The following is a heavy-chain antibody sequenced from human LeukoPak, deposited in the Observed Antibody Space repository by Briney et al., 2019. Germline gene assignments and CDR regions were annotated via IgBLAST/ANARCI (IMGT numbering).Heavy chain of an antibody. J-gene: IGHJ5*02. CDR2: IYYSGST. CDR3: ARLVVPAAMSFDP. Sequence: SETLSLTCTVSGGSISSSSYYWGWIRQPPGKGLEWIGSIYYSGSTYYNPSLKSRVTISVDTSKNQFSLKLSSVTAADTAVYYCARLVVPAAMSFDPWGQGTLVTVSS. D-gene: IGHD2-2*01. V-gene: IGHV4-39*01. CDR1: GGSISSSSYY.